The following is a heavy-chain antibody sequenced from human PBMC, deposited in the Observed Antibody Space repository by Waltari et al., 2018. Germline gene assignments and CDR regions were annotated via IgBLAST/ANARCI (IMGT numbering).Heavy chain of an antibody. V-gene: IGHV3-30*18. CDR2: ILYDGSNI. CDR3: AKDRSWSGELMDS. J-gene: IGHJ4*02. CDR1: GFIFSSYG. D-gene: IGHD3-10*01. Sequence: QVQLVESGGGVVQPGRSLRVSCVASGFIFSSYGMHWVRQAPGKGLELVALILYDGSNIFYEDSVKGRFTISRDNSKNTLYLEMRGLRAEDTAVYYCAKDRSWSGELMDSWGQGTLVTVSS.